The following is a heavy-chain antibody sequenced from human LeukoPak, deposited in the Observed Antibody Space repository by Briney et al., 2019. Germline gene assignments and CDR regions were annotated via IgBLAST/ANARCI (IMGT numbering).Heavy chain of an antibody. J-gene: IGHJ4*02. Sequence: GGSLRLSCAASGFTFNTYTMNWVRQAPGKGLEWVSSISSGTSYIYYADSVKGRFTISRDNAKNSLYLQMNSLRAEDTAVYYCALGTAEGTFDYWGQGTLVTVSS. V-gene: IGHV3-21*01. CDR2: ISSGTSYI. D-gene: IGHD2-21*02. CDR1: GFTFNTYT. CDR3: ALGTAEGTFDY.